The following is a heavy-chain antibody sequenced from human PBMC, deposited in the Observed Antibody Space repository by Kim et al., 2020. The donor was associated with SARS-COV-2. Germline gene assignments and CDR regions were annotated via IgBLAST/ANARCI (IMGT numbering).Heavy chain of an antibody. J-gene: IGHJ4*02. CDR3: ARVGSGYEFRGYDY. V-gene: IGHV3-20*04. CDR2: INWNGCST. CDR1: GFTFGDYG. D-gene: IGHD6-25*01. Sequence: GGSLRLSCAASGFTFGDYGMNWVRQGPGKGLEWVSGINWNGCSTSYADSVKGRFTISRDNAKNSLYLQMNSLRAEDTALYYCARVGSGYEFRGYDYWGQGTLVTVSS.